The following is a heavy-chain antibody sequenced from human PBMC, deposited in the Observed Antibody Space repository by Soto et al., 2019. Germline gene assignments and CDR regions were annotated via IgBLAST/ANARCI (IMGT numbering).Heavy chain of an antibody. Sequence: GGSLRLSCAASGFTFSSYGMHWVRQAPGKGLEWVAVIWYDGSNKYYADSVKGRFTISRDNSKNTLYLHMNSLRAHDTGVYYCARDRAGYRIEPPWAPVPTHTRLYNWFDPWGQGTLVTVSS. D-gene: IGHD5-12*01. V-gene: IGHV3-33*01. CDR1: GFTFSSYG. CDR3: ARDRAGYRIEPPWAPVPTHTRLYNWFDP. CDR2: IWYDGSNK. J-gene: IGHJ5*02.